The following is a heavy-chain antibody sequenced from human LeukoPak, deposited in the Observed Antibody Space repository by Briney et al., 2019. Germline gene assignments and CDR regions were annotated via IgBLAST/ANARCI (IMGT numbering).Heavy chain of an antibody. CDR3: ARGSRDENYDFWEGRYYFDY. CDR1: GGSISSGDYY. J-gene: IGHJ4*02. V-gene: IGHV4-30-4*08. Sequence: SETLSLTCTVSGGSISSGDYYWSWIRQPPGKGLEWIGYIYYSGSTYYNPSLKSRVTISVDTSKNQFSLKLSSVTAADTAVYYCARGSRDENYDFWEGRYYFDYWGQGTLVTVSS. CDR2: IYYSGST. D-gene: IGHD3-3*01.